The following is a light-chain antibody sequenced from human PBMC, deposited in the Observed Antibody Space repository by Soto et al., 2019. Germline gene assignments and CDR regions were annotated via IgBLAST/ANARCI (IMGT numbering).Light chain of an antibody. J-gene: IGKJ1*01. CDR1: QSFSNW. CDR2: KAS. V-gene: IGKV1-5*03. CDR3: PQHYSFSWT. Sequence: DIQMTQSPSTLSASVGDTVTITCRASQSFSNWLAWYQQKPGKAPKFLIYKASTLESGVQSRFSRKAFGSLFTITFFRQHADDLTTYYCPQHYSFSWTFGQGTKLEIK.